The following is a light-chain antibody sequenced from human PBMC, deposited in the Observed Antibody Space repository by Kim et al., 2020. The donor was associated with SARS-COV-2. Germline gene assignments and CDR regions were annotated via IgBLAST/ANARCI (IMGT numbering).Light chain of an antibody. CDR2: AAS. CDR3: QQTYNIPT. J-gene: IGKJ2*01. V-gene: IGKV1-39*01. CDR1: QNIKSY. Sequence: DTQMTQSPSSLSASVGDRVTITCRASQNIKSYLNWYQQKPGKAPKLLIYAASSLQSGVPSRFSGSGSGTDFTLTISSLQPEDFATYSCQQTYNIPTFGQGTKVDIK.